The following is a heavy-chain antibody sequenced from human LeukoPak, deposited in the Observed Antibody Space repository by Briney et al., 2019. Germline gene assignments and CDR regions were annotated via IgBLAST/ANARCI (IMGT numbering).Heavy chain of an antibody. CDR1: GDSISNYY. Sequence: NPSETLSLTCTVSGDSISNYYWSWLRQSPGKGLEWIGFIYNRGSTKYNPSLNSRITISVDTSKNQISLKLSSVTAADTAVYYCARQGGYYGSGSYGDVWGQGTTVTVSS. CDR3: ARQGGYYGSGSYGDV. D-gene: IGHD3-10*01. V-gene: IGHV4-59*08. J-gene: IGHJ6*02. CDR2: IYNRGST.